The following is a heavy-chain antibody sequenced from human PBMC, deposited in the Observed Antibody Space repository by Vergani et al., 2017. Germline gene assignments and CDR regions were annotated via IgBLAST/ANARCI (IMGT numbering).Heavy chain of an antibody. Sequence: EVQLLESGGGLVQPGGSLRLSCAASGFTFSTYPMSWVRQAPGKGLEWVSTISNSGGSTYYADSVKGRFTISRANAKNTLYLQMNSLRPADTAVYYCAGSHRRIAAAGIFDYWGQGTLVTVSS. D-gene: IGHD6-13*01. V-gene: IGHV3-23*01. J-gene: IGHJ4*02. CDR3: AGSHRRIAAAGIFDY. CDR1: GFTFSTYP. CDR2: ISNSGGST.